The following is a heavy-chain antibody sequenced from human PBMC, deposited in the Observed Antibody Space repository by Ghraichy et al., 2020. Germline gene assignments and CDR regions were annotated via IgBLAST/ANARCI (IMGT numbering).Heavy chain of an antibody. J-gene: IGHJ4*02. V-gene: IGHV4-59*01. CDR1: GDSISSYY. CDR3: AREEGE. D-gene: IGHD2-21*01. Sequence: ESLNISCTVSGDSISSYYWSWIRQPPGKGLEWIGYIYYSGSTNYNPSLKSRVTISVDTSKNQFSLKLSSVTAADTAVYYCAREEGEWGQGTLVTVSS. CDR2: IYYSGST.